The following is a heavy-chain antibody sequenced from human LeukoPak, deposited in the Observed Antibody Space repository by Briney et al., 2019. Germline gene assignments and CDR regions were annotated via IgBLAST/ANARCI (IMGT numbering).Heavy chain of an antibody. CDR2: ISYDGSNK. CDR3: AKKSGDHFHFDF. D-gene: IGHD2-21*01. CDR1: GFTFSSYG. J-gene: IGHJ4*02. V-gene: IGHV3-30*18. Sequence: GGSLRLSCEASGFTFSSYGMHWVRQAPGKGLEWVAVISYDGSNKYYADSVKGRFTISRDNSKSTLYLQMNSLRAEDTAVYHCAKKSGDHFHFDFWGQGTLVTVSS.